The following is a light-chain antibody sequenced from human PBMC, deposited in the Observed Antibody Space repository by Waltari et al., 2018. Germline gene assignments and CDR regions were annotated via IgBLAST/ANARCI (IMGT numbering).Light chain of an antibody. V-gene: IGKV3-15*01. CDR2: GAS. J-gene: IGKJ2*01. Sequence: GRASQTIRYNLAWYRQRPGQPPRLLIYGASARAAAIPVRFSGSGSGTEFTLTISGLQSEDFAVYYCQHYHQWPPYTFGQGTKVE. CDR3: QHYHQWPPYT. CDR1: QTIRYN.